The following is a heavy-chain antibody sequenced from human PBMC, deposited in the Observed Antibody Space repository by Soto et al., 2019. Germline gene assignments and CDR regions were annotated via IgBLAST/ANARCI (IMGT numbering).Heavy chain of an antibody. Sequence: PGGSLRLSCAASGFTFSSYGMHWVRQAPGKGLEWVAVIWYDGSNKYYADYVKGRFTISRDNSKNTLYLQMNILRAEDTAVYYCAREYCSSTSCLNWFDPWGQGTLVTVSS. CDR1: GFTFSSYG. D-gene: IGHD2-2*01. CDR3: AREYCSSTSCLNWFDP. CDR2: IWYDGSNK. J-gene: IGHJ5*02. V-gene: IGHV3-33*01.